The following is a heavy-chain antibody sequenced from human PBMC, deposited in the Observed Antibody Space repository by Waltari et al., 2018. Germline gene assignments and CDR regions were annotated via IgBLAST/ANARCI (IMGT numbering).Heavy chain of an antibody. D-gene: IGHD5-12*01. CDR3: ARDWVRMATIPNWFDP. CDR2: INWNGGST. V-gene: IGHV3-20*01. Sequence: EVQLMESGGGVVRPGGSLRLSCAASGFTFDDYGMSWVRQAPGKGLEWVSGINWNGGSTGYADAVKGRFTISRDNDKNSLYLQMNSLRAEDTALYHCARDWVRMATIPNWFDPWGQGTLVTVSS. J-gene: IGHJ5*02. CDR1: GFTFDDYG.